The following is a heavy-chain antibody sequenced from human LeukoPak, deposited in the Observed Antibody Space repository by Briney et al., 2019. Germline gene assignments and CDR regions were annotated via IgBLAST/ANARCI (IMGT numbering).Heavy chain of an antibody. CDR2: IYYSGST. J-gene: IGHJ4*02. Sequence: SETLSLTCTVSGGSISRGDYYWSWIRQPPGKGLEWIGYIYYSGSTYYNPSLKSRVTISVDTSKNQFSLKMSSVTAADTAVYYCARAQRYYGSGSYVDYWGQGTLVTVSS. CDR1: GGSISRGDYY. D-gene: IGHD3-10*01. CDR3: ARAQRYYGSGSYVDY. V-gene: IGHV4-30-4*08.